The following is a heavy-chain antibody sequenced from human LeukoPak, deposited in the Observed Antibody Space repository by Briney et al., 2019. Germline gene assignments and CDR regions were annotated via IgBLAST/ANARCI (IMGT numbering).Heavy chain of an antibody. J-gene: IGHJ4*02. CDR3: ARLGLHGSGTYYFFDY. V-gene: IGHV1-2*06. D-gene: IGHD3-10*01. CDR2: IDPNTGDT. Sequence: EASVTVSCKASGQSLTVYFIHWVRQAPGQGLEWVGRIDPNTGDTIYAQNFQGRVTVTSATSISTAYMELSRLTSDDTAVYFCARLGLHGSGTYYFFDYWGQGTLVTVSS. CDR1: GQSLTVYF.